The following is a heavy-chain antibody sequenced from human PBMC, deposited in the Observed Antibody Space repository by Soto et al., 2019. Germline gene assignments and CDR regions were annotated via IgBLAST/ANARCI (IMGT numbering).Heavy chain of an antibody. Sequence: QITLKESGPTLVKPTQTLTLTCTFSGFSLSSTGVGVGWIRQPPGKALEWLAIVYWDDDDRYTPSLKNRLTITKDTSKNQVVLTMTNVDPVDTATYFCAHGRLCTATSCGWGFDYWGQGTLVTVSS. CDR3: AHGRLCTATSCGWGFDY. D-gene: IGHD2-8*02. CDR2: VYWDDDD. V-gene: IGHV2-5*02. J-gene: IGHJ4*02. CDR1: GFSLSSTGVG.